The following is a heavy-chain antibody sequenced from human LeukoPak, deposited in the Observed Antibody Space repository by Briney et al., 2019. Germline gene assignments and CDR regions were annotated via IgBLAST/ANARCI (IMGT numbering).Heavy chain of an antibody. J-gene: IGHJ6*03. D-gene: IGHD3-22*01. CDR2: IYHSGST. Sequence: SETLSLTCTVSGYSISSGYYWGWIRQPAGKGLEWIGSIYHSGSTYYSPSLKSRVTISVDTSKNQFYLKLSSVTAADTAVYYCTRGSIAYYYMDVWGKGTTVTISS. CDR3: TRGSIAYYYMDV. CDR1: GYSISSGYY. V-gene: IGHV4-38-2*02.